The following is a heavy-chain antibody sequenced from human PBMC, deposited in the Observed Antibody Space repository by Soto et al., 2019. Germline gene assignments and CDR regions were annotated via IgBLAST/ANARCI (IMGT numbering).Heavy chain of an antibody. CDR3: TTPTKYNWKSDY. CDR2: IKSKTDGGTT. J-gene: IGHJ4*02. CDR1: GFTFSNAW. V-gene: IGHV3-15*01. Sequence: EVQLVESGGGLVKPGGSLRLSCAASGFTFSNAWMSWVRQAPGKGLEWVGRIKSKTDGGTTDYAAPVKGRFTISRDDSKNTVYLQMNSLKTEDTAVYYCTTPTKYNWKSDYWGQGTLVTVSS. D-gene: IGHD1-20*01.